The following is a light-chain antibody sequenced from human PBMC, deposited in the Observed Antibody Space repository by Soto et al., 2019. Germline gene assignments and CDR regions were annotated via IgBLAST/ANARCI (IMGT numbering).Light chain of an antibody. V-gene: IGLV1-40*01. CDR3: QSYDRSRGGSKV. CDR1: TSNIGTFD. CDR2: ANN. J-gene: IGLJ3*02. Sequence: QSVLTQPPSVSGAPGQRVTISCTGGTSNIGTFDVHWYQQLPGRAPKVLIFANNNRPSGVPDRFSGSKSGASGYLAITGLQAEDEADYYCQSYDRSRGGSKVFGGGTKLTVL.